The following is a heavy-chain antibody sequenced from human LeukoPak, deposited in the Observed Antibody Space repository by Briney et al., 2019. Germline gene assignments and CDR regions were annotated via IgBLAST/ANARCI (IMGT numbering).Heavy chain of an antibody. Sequence: ASVKVSCKASGYSFTGYYMHWVRQAPGQGLEWMGRINPKRGGTNYAQKFQGRVTLTRDTSISTAHMELSRLTSDDTAVYYCARGGGGYVGFDYWGQGTLVTVSS. CDR1: GYSFTGYY. V-gene: IGHV1-2*06. CDR3: ARGGGGYVGFDY. CDR2: INPKRGGT. J-gene: IGHJ4*02. D-gene: IGHD5-12*01.